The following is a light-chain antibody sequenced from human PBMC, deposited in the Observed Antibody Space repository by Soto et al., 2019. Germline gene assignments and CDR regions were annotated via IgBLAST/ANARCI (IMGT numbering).Light chain of an antibody. CDR1: SSNIGAGYD. V-gene: IGLV1-40*01. CDR2: DDS. Sequence: VLTQPPSVSGAPGQRVTISCTGSSSNIGAGYDVHWYQQLPGTAPKLLIYDDSNRPSGVPDRFSGSKSGTSASLAITGLQAEDEADYYCQSYDSSLSGYVFGTGTKLTVL. J-gene: IGLJ1*01. CDR3: QSYDSSLSGYV.